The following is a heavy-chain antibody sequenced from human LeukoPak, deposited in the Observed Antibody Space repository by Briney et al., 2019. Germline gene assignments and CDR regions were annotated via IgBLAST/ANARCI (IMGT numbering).Heavy chain of an antibody. CDR3: ARDRHIVVVVAASNWFDP. V-gene: IGHV1-2*02. CDR2: INPNSGGT. J-gene: IGHJ5*02. CDR1: GYTFTFYY. D-gene: IGHD2-15*01. Sequence: ASVTVSLKASGYTFTFYYMHWVRQAPGQGLEWMGWINPNSGGTNYAQKFQGRVTMTRDTSISTAYMELSRLRSDDTAVYYCARDRHIVVVVAASNWFDPWGQGTLVTVSS.